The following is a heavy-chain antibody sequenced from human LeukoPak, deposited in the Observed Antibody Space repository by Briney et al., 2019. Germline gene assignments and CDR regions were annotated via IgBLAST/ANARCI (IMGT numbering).Heavy chain of an antibody. D-gene: IGHD1-26*01. CDR1: GFTFNNNG. CDR3: AKIHLVGANDAYNWFDP. CDR2: ISYDGNNK. J-gene: IGHJ5*02. V-gene: IGHV3-30*18. Sequence: GGSLRLSCAASGFTFNNNGMHWVRQAPGKGLEWVAVISYDGNNKYYADSVKGRFTISRDNSKNTLYLQMNSLRAGDTAVYYCAKIHLVGANDAYNWFDPWGQGTLVTVSS.